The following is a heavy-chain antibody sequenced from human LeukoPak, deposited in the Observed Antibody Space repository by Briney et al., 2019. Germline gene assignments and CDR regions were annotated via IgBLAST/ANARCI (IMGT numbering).Heavy chain of an antibody. V-gene: IGHV3-74*01. CDR3: ARDLGLRGST. D-gene: IGHD5-12*01. CDR2: MYGDMREI. J-gene: IGHJ5*02. CDR1: GLTFSESW. Sequence: GGSLRLSCEASGLTFSESWMHWVRQIPGKGLVWLSRMYGDMREISYADSVKGRFTISRDNAKNTVYLQMNSLRGGDTAVYYCARDLGLRGSTWGQGTLVTVSS.